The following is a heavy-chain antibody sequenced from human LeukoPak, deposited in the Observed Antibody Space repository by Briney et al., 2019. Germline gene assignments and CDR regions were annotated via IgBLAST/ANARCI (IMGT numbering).Heavy chain of an antibody. V-gene: IGHV4-34*01. CDR3: ARDNVDTATLYYFDY. J-gene: IGHJ4*02. CDR1: GGSFSGYY. D-gene: IGHD5-18*01. CDR2: INHSGST. Sequence: SETLSLTCAVYGGSFSGYYWSGIRQPPGKGLEWIGEINHSGSTNYNPSLKSRVTISVDTSENQFSLKLSSVTAADTAVYYCARDNVDTATLYYFDYWGQGTLVTVSS.